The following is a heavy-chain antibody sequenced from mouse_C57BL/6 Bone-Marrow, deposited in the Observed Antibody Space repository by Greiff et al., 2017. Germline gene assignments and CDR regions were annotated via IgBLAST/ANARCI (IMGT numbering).Heavy chain of an antibody. D-gene: IGHD2-5*01. Sequence: VKLMESGPGLVAPSQSLSITCTVSGFSLTSYGVSWVRQPPGKGLEWLGVIWGDGSTNYHSALISRVSISKDNSKSQVFLKLNSLQTDDTATYYCAQPGYSKTWFAYWGQGTLVTVSA. V-gene: IGHV2-3*01. J-gene: IGHJ3*01. CDR3: AQPGYSKTWFAY. CDR2: IWGDGST. CDR1: GFSLTSYG.